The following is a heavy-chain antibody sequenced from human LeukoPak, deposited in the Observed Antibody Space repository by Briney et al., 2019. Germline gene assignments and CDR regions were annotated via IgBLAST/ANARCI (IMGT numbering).Heavy chain of an antibody. CDR3: ARALASSWPDY. V-gene: IGHV1-18*01. J-gene: IGHJ4*02. D-gene: IGHD6-13*01. CDR2: ISAYNGNT. CDR1: GYTCTSYG. Sequence: ASVKVSCKASGYTCTSYGISWVRQAPGQGLEWLGWISAYNGNTNYAQKLQGRVTMTTDTSTSTTYMELRSLRSDDTAVYYCARALASSWPDYWGQGTLVTVSS.